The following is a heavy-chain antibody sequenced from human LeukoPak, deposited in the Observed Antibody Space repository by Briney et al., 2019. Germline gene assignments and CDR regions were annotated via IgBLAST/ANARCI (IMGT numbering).Heavy chain of an antibody. CDR2: IYYSGSA. V-gene: IGHV4-59*01. D-gene: IGHD1-1*01. CDR3: ARERGGQRTGQFDQ. CDR1: GDSIRSSY. J-gene: IGHJ4*02. Sequence: SETLSLTCTVSGDSIRSSYWSWIRQPPGETLEWVGYIYYSGSANYNPSLKDRVSMSVDTSKNQLSLRLSSVTAADTAVYYCARERGGQRTGQFDQWGQGILVTVSS.